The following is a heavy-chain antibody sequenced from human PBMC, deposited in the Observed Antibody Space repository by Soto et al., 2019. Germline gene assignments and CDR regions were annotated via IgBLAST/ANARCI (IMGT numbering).Heavy chain of an antibody. J-gene: IGHJ4*02. D-gene: IGHD6-13*01. Sequence: SETLSLTCTVSGGSISSYYWSWIRQPPGKGLEWIGYIYYSGSTNYNPSLKSRVTISVDTSKNQFSLKLSSVTAADTAVYYCARSPYSSSWYTQFDYWGQGTLVTVSS. CDR3: ARSPYSSSWYTQFDY. CDR1: GGSISSYY. CDR2: IYYSGST. V-gene: IGHV4-59*01.